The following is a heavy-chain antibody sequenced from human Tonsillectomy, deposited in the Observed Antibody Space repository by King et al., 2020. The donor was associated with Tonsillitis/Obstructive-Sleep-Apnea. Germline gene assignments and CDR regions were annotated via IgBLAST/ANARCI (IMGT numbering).Heavy chain of an antibody. CDR2: ISGDGGST. CDR1: GFTFDDYA. V-gene: IGHV3-43*02. J-gene: IGHJ6*03. Sequence: DVQLVESGGGVVQPGGSLRLSCAASGFTFDDYAMHWVRQAPGKGLEWVSLISGDGGSTYYADSVKGRFTISRDNSKNSLYLQMNSLRTEDTALYYCAKDYYDILTCSGYYYYMDVWGKGTAVTVSS. CDR3: AKDYYDILTCSGYYYYMDV. D-gene: IGHD3-9*01.